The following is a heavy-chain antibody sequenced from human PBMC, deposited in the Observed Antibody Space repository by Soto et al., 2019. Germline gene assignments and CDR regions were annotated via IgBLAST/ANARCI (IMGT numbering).Heavy chain of an antibody. CDR1: GFTFSNFV. J-gene: IGHJ4*02. Sequence: GSLRLSCAASGFTFSNFVMSWVRQAPGKGLEWVALISRSGDTTHYADSVKGRFTISRDNSKNTLYLQMNSLRADDTAVFYCAKDIYTRTWFKFDFWGQGTLVTVSS. V-gene: IGHV3-23*01. CDR2: ISRSGDTT. D-gene: IGHD3-16*01. CDR3: AKDIYTRTWFKFDF.